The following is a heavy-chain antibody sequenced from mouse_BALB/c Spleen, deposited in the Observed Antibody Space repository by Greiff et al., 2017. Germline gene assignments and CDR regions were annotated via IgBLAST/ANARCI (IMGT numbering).Heavy chain of an antibody. Sequence: QVQLKQSGPELVKPGASVKMSCKASGYTFTSYWMHWVKQRPGQGLEWIGYINPSTGYTEYNQKFKDKATLTADKSSSTAYMQLSSLTSDDSAVYYCARSRAMDYWGQGTSVTVSS. CDR3: ARSRAMDY. CDR2: INPSTGYT. V-gene: IGHV1-7*01. CDR1: GYTFTSYW. J-gene: IGHJ4*01.